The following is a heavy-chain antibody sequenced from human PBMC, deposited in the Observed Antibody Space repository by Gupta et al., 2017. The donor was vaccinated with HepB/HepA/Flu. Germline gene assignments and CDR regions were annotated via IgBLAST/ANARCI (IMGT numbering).Heavy chain of an antibody. Sequence: QVQLQQWGAGLSKPSETLSLTCAVYGGSSSGYSWSWIRQPPGKGLEWIGEINHSGSTNYNPSLKSRVTISVDTSKNQFSLKLSSVTAADTAVYYCARGGNKYSSGWYRTNYLDYWGQGTLVTVSS. CDR2: INHSGST. CDR3: ARGGNKYSSGWYRTNYLDY. CDR1: GGSSSGYS. J-gene: IGHJ4*02. D-gene: IGHD6-19*01. V-gene: IGHV4-34*01.